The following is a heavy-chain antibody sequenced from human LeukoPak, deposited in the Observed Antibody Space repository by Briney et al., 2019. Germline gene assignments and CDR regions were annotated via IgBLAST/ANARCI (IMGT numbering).Heavy chain of an antibody. J-gene: IGHJ3*02. V-gene: IGHV3-7*01. CDR3: ARGFDGANAFDI. Sequence: GGSLRLSCAASGFTFSDYWMTWVRQAPGKGLQWVANVNQDGSEKYYVDSVKGRFTISRDNAKDSLYLQMNSLRAEDTAHYYCARGFDGANAFDIWGQGTMVTVSS. CDR1: GFTFSDYW. CDR2: VNQDGSEK.